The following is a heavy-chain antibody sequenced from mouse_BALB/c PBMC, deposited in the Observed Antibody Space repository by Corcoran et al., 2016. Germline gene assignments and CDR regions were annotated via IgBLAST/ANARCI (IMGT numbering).Heavy chain of an antibody. CDR2: ILPGSGST. Sequence: QVQLQQSGAELMKPGASVKISCKATGYTFSSYWIEWVKQRPGHGLEWIGEILPGSGSTNYNEKFKGKATFTADTSSNTAYMQLSSLTSEDSAVYYCARASEEYYFDYWGQGTTLTVSS. J-gene: IGHJ2*01. V-gene: IGHV1-9*01. CDR1: GYTFSSYW. D-gene: IGHD6-1*01. CDR3: ARASEEYYFDY.